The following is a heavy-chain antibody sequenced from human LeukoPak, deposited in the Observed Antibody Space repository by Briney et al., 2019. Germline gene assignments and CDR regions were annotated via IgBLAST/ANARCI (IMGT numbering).Heavy chain of an antibody. D-gene: IGHD3-10*01. CDR3: VRGALRKLWTSGVD. V-gene: IGHV3-30*04. CDR2: ISHDGTNE. Sequence: PGRSLRLSCVASGFTFNNYGMHWVRQAPGKGLEWVSLISHDGTNEDYSDSVEGRFTISRDNSKKTVYLQMDSLRSEDTAVYYCVRGALRKLWTSGVDWGQGTLVIVSS. CDR1: GFTFNNYG. J-gene: IGHJ4*02.